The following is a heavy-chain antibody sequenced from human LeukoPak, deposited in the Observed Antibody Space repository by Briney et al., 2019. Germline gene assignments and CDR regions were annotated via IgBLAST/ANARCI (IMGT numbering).Heavy chain of an antibody. D-gene: IGHD1-26*01. CDR1: GGSISSYY. Sequence: SETLSLTCTVSGGSISSYYWSWIRQPAGKGLEWIGRIYTSGSTNYNPSLKSRVTMSVDTSKNQFSLKLSSVTAADMAVYYCARDQTSGSYYYYWGQGTLVTVSS. CDR3: ARDQTSGSYYYY. CDR2: IYTSGST. J-gene: IGHJ4*02. V-gene: IGHV4-4*07.